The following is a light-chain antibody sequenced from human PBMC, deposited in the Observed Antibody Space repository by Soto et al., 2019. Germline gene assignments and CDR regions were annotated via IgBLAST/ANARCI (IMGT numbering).Light chain of an antibody. Sequence: QSVLTQPASVSGSPGQSITISCTGTSSDVGGYNYVSWYQQHPGKAPKLMIYDVSNRPSGVSIRFSGSKSGNTASLTISWLQAEDEADYYCSSYTSSSTPYVFGSGTKVTVL. J-gene: IGLJ1*01. CDR2: DVS. CDR1: SSDVGGYNY. CDR3: SSYTSSSTPYV. V-gene: IGLV2-14*03.